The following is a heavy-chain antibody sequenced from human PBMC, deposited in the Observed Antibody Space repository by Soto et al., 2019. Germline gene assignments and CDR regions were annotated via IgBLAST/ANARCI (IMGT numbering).Heavy chain of an antibody. CDR2: IYYSGST. Sequence: SETLSLTCTVSGGSISSSSYYWGWIRQPPGKGLEWIGSIYYSGSTYYNPSLKSRVTISVDTSKNQFSLKLSSVTAADTAVYYCARHGGRGWDFDYWGQGTLVTVSS. J-gene: IGHJ4*02. CDR1: GGSISSSSYY. D-gene: IGHD6-19*01. V-gene: IGHV4-39*01. CDR3: ARHGGRGWDFDY.